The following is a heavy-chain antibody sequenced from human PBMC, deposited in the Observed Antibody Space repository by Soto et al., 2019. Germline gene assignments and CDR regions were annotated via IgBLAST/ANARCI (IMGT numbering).Heavy chain of an antibody. D-gene: IGHD5-12*01. Sequence: PSETLSLTCTVSGGSISSYYWSWIRQPPGKGLEWIGYIYYSGSTNYNPSLKSRVTISVDTSKNQFSLKLSSVTAADTAVYYCATRGYSGYDFDYWGQGTLVTVSS. J-gene: IGHJ4*02. CDR3: ATRGYSGYDFDY. CDR2: IYYSGST. V-gene: IGHV4-59*01. CDR1: GGSISSYY.